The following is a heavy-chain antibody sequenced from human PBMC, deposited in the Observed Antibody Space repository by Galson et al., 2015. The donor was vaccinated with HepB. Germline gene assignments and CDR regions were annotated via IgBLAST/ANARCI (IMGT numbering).Heavy chain of an antibody. V-gene: IGHV3-74*01. Sequence: SLRLSCAASGFTFSSYWMHWVRQAPGKGLVWVSRINSDGSSTSYADSVKGRFTISRDNAKNTLYLQMNSLRAEDTAVYYCARVGHYYYYGMDVWGQGTTVTVSS. CDR1: GFTFSSYW. CDR3: ARVGHYYYYGMDV. J-gene: IGHJ6*02. D-gene: IGHD1-26*01. CDR2: INSDGSST.